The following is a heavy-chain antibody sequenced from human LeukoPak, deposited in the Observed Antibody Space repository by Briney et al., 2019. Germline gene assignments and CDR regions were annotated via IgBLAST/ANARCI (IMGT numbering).Heavy chain of an antibody. D-gene: IGHD1-26*01. Sequence: GSSVKVSCKASGGTFSSYAISWGRQAPGQGLEWMGRIIPILGIANYAQKFQGRVTITADKSTSTAYMELSSLRSEDTAVYYCARGLKAGGSYYAWGQGTLVTVSS. CDR2: IIPILGIA. V-gene: IGHV1-69*04. CDR3: ARGLKAGGSYYA. CDR1: GGTFSSYA. J-gene: IGHJ5*02.